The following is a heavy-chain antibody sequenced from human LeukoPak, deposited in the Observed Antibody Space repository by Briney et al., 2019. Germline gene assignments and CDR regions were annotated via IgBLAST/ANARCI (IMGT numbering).Heavy chain of an antibody. CDR2: IKQDGTEK. D-gene: IGHD3-3*01. Sequence: PAGSLRLSCSASGFTFSSYWMGWVRQAPGKGREGLANIKQDGTEKYYVDSVKGRFTISRDNAKNSLYLQMNSLRAEDTAVYYCARDYKSGYYGYYYYYYMDVWGKGTTVTVSS. CDR1: GFTFSSYW. CDR3: ARDYKSGYYGYYYYYYMDV. V-gene: IGHV3-7*01. J-gene: IGHJ6*03.